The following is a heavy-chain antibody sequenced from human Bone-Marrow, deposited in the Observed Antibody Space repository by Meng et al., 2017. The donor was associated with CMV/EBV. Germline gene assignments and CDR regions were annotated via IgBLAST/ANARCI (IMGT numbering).Heavy chain of an antibody. D-gene: IGHD1-7*01. V-gene: IGHV3-48*03. CDR3: ARDELRYYYYGMDV. J-gene: IGHJ6*02. CDR2: ISSSGSTI. Sequence: GGSLRLSCAASGFTFSSYEMNWVRQAPGKGLEWVSYISSSGSTIYYADSVKGRFTISRDNAKNSLNLQMNSLRAEDTAVYYCARDELRYYYYGMDVWGQGNTVNLAS. CDR1: GFTFSSYE.